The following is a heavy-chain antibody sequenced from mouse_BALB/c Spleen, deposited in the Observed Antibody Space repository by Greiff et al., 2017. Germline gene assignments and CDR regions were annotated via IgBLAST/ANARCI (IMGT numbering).Heavy chain of an antibody. CDR1: GFTFSSYA. CDR2: ISSGGSYT. D-gene: IGHD2-4*01. V-gene: IGHV5-9-4*01. CDR3: ARRSTMTSWFAY. J-gene: IGHJ3*01. Sequence: EVKLVESGGGLVKPGGSLKLSCAASGFTFSSYAMSWVRQSPEKRLEWVAEISSGGSYTYYPDTVTGRFTISRDNAKNTLYLEMSSLRSEDTAMYYCARRSTMTSWFAYWGQGTLVTVSA.